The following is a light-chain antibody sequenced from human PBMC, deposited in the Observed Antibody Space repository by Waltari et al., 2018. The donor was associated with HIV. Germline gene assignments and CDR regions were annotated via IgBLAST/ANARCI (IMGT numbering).Light chain of an antibody. J-gene: IGKJ3*01. Sequence: DIQMTQSPSSLSASVGDRVTITCRASQGITNHFVWYQQKPGKVPKLLIYAATTLQSGVPSRFSGSGSGTDFTLTISSLQPEDVATYYCQKYSSVPFTFGPGTKVDLK. CDR3: QKYSSVPFT. CDR1: QGITNH. CDR2: AAT. V-gene: IGKV1-27*01.